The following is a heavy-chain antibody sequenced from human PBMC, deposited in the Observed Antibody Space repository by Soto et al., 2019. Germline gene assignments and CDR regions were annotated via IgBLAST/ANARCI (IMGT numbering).Heavy chain of an antibody. CDR2: VFTDGNT. CDR3: ATRMALTGRYYFDS. D-gene: IGHD7-27*01. V-gene: IGHV3-53*02. Sequence: EVQLVETGGGLIQPGGSLRLSCAASGFNVSRNYMNWIRQAPGKGLAWVALVFTDGNTFYADSVKARFTISRDSSKNTLSLQMYSLRAEDTAVYYCATRMALTGRYYFDSWGQGTLGTVSS. CDR1: GFNVSRNY. J-gene: IGHJ4*02.